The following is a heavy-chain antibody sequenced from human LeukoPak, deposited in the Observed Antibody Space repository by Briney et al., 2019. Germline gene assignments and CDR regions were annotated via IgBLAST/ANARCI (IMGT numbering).Heavy chain of an antibody. V-gene: IGHV3-23*01. CDR3: AKEYSGYDFDY. CDR1: GFTLRSYD. CDR2: TSGSGGDT. Sequence: GGSLRLSCAASGFTLRSYDMSWVRQAPGKGLEWVSATSGSGGDTYYADSVKGRFTISRDNSKNTLYLQMNSLRAEDTAVYYCAKEYSGYDFDYWGQGTLVTVSS. J-gene: IGHJ4*02. D-gene: IGHD5-12*01.